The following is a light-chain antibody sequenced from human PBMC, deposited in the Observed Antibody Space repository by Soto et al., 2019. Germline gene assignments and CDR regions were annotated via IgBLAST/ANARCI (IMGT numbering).Light chain of an antibody. Sequence: DIQMTQSPSSLSASVGDRVTITCRASQGISNYLAWYQQKPGKVPKLLIYAASTLQSGVPSRFRCSGSGTYFTLTISSLQPEDVATYYCQKYNSAPRTFGQGTNVEIK. CDR3: QKYNSAPRT. CDR2: AAS. CDR1: QGISNY. J-gene: IGKJ1*01. V-gene: IGKV1-27*01.